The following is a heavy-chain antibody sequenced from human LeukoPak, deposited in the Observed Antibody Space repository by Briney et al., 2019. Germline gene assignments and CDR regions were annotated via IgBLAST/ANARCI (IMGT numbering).Heavy chain of an antibody. CDR1: AGSICNSY. V-gene: IGHV4-4*08. J-gene: IGHJ5*02. D-gene: IGHD3-22*01. CDR2: ISTGGDI. CDR3: VRGPGRGYDLEP. Sequence: SDTLSLTCAVSAGSICNSYCSWARQPPGKGLEFIGYISTGGDINYSPSLRSRATMSINPSNNQLSLTLTSVTTADTAVYFCVRGPGRGYDLEPWGQGSLVTVSS.